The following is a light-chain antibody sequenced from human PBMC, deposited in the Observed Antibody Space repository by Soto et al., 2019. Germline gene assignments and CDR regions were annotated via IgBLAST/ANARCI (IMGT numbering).Light chain of an antibody. J-gene: IGKJ4*01. CDR2: WAS. CDR1: DSGLYSSSNKNY. Sequence: DIVMTQSPDSLAVSLGERATINCKSSDSGLYSSSNKNYLAWYQQKPGQPPKLLIYWASNRESGVPDRFSGSVSGTDFTLSISSLHAEAVAVYYCQQYYITPLTFGGGTKVEIK. V-gene: IGKV4-1*01. CDR3: QQYYITPLT.